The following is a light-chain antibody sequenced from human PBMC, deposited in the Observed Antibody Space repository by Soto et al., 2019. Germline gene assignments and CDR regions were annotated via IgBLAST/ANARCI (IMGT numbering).Light chain of an antibody. V-gene: IGKV3-11*01. CDR3: QQRYDSWT. Sequence: EIVWTQSPATLSLSPGERVTLSCRASQSVSNYLAWYQQKPGQAPRLLISEASNRTTGIAARFSGSGSGTDFTLTISSLEPEDCAVYYCQQRYDSWTFGQGPKVEIK. CDR2: EAS. CDR1: QSVSNY. J-gene: IGKJ1*01.